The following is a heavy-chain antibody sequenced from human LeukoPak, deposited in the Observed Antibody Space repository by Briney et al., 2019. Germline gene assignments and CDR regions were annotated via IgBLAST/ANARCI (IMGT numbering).Heavy chain of an antibody. V-gene: IGHV4-34*01. J-gene: IGHJ5*02. CDR1: GGSFSGYY. CDR2: INHSGST. D-gene: IGHD3-10*01. Sequence: SETLSLTCAVYGGSFSGYYWSWIRQPPGKGLEWIGEINHSGSTNYNPSLKSRVTMSVDTSKNQFSLKLSSVTAADTAVYYCARDLLYYYGSGGDNWFDPWGQGTLVTVSS. CDR3: ARDLLYYYGSGGDNWFDP.